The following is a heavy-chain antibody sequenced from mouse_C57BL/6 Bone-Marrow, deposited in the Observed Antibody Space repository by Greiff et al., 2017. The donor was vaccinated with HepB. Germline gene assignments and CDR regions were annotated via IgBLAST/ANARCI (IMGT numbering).Heavy chain of an antibody. D-gene: IGHD1-2*01. V-gene: IGHV6-3*01. J-gene: IGHJ4*01. CDR3: TALRPLYYYAMDY. CDR2: IRLKSDNYAT. CDR1: GFTFSNYW. Sequence: EVQLQESGGGLVQPGGSMKLSCVASGFTFSNYWMNWVRQSPEKGLEWVAQIRLKSDNYATHYAESVKGRFTISRDDSKSSVYLQMNNLRAEDTGIYYCTALRPLYYYAMDYWGQGTSVTVSS.